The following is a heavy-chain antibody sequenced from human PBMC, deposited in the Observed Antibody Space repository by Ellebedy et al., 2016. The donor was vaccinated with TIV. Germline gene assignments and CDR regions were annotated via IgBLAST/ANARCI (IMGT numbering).Heavy chain of an antibody. Sequence: ASVKVSCKASGYTFTTYAMHWVRQAPGQRLEWMGWINAGNGNTKYSQQFQGRVTITRDTSASTGYMELSSLRSEDTAVYYCARLFPGTSVDSWGQGTLVTVSS. J-gene: IGHJ4*02. CDR1: GYTFTTYA. CDR2: INAGNGNT. V-gene: IGHV1-3*01. CDR3: ARLFPGTSVDS. D-gene: IGHD1-7*01.